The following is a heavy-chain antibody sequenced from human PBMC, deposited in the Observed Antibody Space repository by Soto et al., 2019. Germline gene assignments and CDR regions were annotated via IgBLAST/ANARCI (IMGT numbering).Heavy chain of an antibody. CDR2: IVPIFGKP. D-gene: IGHD5-12*01. Sequence: QVQLVQSGAEVKKPGSSVKVSCKASGGTFSSYAISWVRQSPGQRPEWMGGIVPIFGKPNYAQKFQGRVTIIADEPTSTAYMELSSLRSDDAAVYYCASTQVDIAPPYCYYGMDVWGQGTTVTVSS. CDR1: GGTFSSYA. J-gene: IGHJ6*02. V-gene: IGHV1-69*01. CDR3: ASTQVDIAPPYCYYGMDV.